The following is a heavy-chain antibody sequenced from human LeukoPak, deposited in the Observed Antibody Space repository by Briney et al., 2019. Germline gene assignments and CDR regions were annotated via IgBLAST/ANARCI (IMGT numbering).Heavy chain of an antibody. J-gene: IGHJ4*02. V-gene: IGHV3-23*01. Sequence: PGGSLRLSCVVSGITLSNYGMSWVRQAPGKGLEWVSGISERGGSTNYAYSVKGRFIISRDTSKSKVYLQMNRLRVEETAVYFCAKRGIVIRAVIIIGFHKEAYYFDYWGQGILVTVSS. CDR3: AKRGIVIRAVIIIGFHKEAYYFDY. CDR1: GITLSNYG. D-gene: IGHD3-10*01. CDR2: ISERGGST.